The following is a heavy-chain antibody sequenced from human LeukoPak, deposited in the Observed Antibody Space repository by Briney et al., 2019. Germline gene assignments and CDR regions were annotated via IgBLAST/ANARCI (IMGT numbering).Heavy chain of an antibody. J-gene: IGHJ1*01. CDR3: ASAREYCDSAECYEYFQH. V-gene: IGHV3-53*01. CDR2: IYRGGST. Sequence: GGSLRLSCAASGFTFSSYSMNWVRQARGKGLEGVSVIYRGGSTYYADSVNGRFTIARDNSRNSLSLQMNSLRAQDTAFYYCASAREYCDSAECYEYFQHWGQGTLVTVSS. D-gene: IGHD2/OR15-2a*01. CDR1: GFTFSSYS.